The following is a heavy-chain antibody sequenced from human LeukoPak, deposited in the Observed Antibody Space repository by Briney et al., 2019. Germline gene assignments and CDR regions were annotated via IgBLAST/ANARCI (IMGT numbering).Heavy chain of an antibody. J-gene: IGHJ5*02. CDR2: IGGSGDNT. Sequence: GGSLRLSCAASGLTFRLYAMSWVRQAPGKGPEWVSAIGGSGDNTYYPDSVRGRFTISRDNSKTTVYLQMNSLRAEDTAIYYCVKDRGPYVGIANNWFDPWGQGTLVTVSS. D-gene: IGHD3-16*01. CDR3: VKDRGPYVGIANNWFDP. V-gene: IGHV3-23*01. CDR1: GLTFRLYA.